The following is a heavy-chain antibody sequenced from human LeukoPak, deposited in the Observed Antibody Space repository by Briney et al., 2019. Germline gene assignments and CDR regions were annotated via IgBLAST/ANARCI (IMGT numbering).Heavy chain of an antibody. V-gene: IGHV4-31*03. D-gene: IGHD3-3*01. CDR2: IYYGGST. CDR1: GGSISSGGYY. CDR3: ARAPTGDFWSGYYVLYFDY. J-gene: IGHJ4*02. Sequence: PSETLSLTCTVSGGSISSGGYYWSWIRQHPGKGLEWIGYIYYGGSTYYDPSLKSRVTISVDTSKNQFSLKLSSVTAADTAVYYCARAPTGDFWSGYYVLYFDYWGQGTLVTVSS.